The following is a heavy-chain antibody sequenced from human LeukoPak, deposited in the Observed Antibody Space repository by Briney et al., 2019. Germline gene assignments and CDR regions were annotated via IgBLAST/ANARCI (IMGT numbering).Heavy chain of an antibody. V-gene: IGHV2-70*11. Sequence: GSGPTLVNPTQTLTLTCPFSGFSLRTRGICVGWIRQPPGKALEWLARIHWDNDKYYTTSLKTRLTISKNTSKNQVVLTMTNMDPVDTASYYCVRTRPVSGWFDPWGQGTLVTVSS. CDR1: GFSLRTRGIC. J-gene: IGHJ5*02. CDR3: VRTRPVSGWFDP. D-gene: IGHD5/OR15-5a*01. CDR2: IHWDNDK.